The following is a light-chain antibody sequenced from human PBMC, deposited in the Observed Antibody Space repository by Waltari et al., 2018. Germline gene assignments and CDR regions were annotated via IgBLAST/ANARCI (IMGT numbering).Light chain of an antibody. CDR2: RTT. CDR3: ASWYASRSVGV. CDR1: TSNIGQNY. J-gene: IGLJ3*02. Sequence: QSVLTQHPSVSGTPGQRVTMSCSGSTSNIGQNYVFWYQQLLGPAHDVLIARTTQRPSWVPDRFFGSTSGTSASLAITYLRSEDEADYYCASWYASRSVGVFGGGTKLTVL. V-gene: IGLV1-47*01.